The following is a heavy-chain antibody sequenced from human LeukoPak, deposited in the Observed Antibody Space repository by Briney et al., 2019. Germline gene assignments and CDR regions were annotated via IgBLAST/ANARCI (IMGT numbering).Heavy chain of an antibody. CDR2: IYYSGST. CDR3: ARAALVHWFAP. D-gene: IGHD2-8*02. Sequence: SETLSLTCTVSGGSISSYYWSWIRQPPGKGLEWIGYIYYSGSTNYNPSLKSRVTISVDTSKNQFSLKLSSVTAADTAVYYCARAALVHWFAPGGKEIWVTVSS. J-gene: IGHJ5*02. CDR1: GGSISSYY. V-gene: IGHV4-59*01.